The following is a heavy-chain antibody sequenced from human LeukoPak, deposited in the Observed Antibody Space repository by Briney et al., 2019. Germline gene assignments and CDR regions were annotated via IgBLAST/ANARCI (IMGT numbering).Heavy chain of an antibody. CDR2: ISGSGGST. Sequence: GGSLRLSCAASGFTFSSYAMSWVRQAPGKGLEWVSAISGSGGSTYYADSVKGRFTISRDNSKNTLFLQMNSLRAEDTAVYFCARPYCSSTTCYPGGYFDYWGQGTLVTVSS. V-gene: IGHV3-23*01. CDR1: GFTFSSYA. CDR3: ARPYCSSTTCYPGGYFDY. J-gene: IGHJ4*02. D-gene: IGHD2-2*01.